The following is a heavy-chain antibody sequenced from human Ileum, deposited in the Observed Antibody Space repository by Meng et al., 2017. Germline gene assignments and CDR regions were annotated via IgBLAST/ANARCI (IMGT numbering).Heavy chain of an antibody. D-gene: IGHD3-16*01. CDR2: IFGSGSDT. CDR3: AKQVGDQSVFDY. V-gene: IGHV3-23*01. Sequence: GGSLRLSGAASGFTFSSYVMHWVRQAPGKGLEFVAAIFGSGSDTYYGDSVKGRFAISRDNSKNTLYLQMSSLRAEDTAVYYCAKQVGDQSVFDYWGQGTLVTVSS. CDR1: GFTFSSYV. J-gene: IGHJ4*02.